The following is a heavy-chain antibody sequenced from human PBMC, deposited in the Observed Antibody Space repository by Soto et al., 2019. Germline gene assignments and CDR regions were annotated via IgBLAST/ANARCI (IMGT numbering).Heavy chain of an antibody. V-gene: IGHV4-59*11. J-gene: IGHJ4*02. Sequence: SETLSLTCSVSGGSIISHYWSWIRQPPGEGLEWIGYIHYSGSTDYNPSLKSRLTISVDTSKNQFSLKLTSVTAADTAVYYCARGGWSLDYWGQGTLVTVS. CDR2: IHYSGST. D-gene: IGHD2-15*01. CDR3: ARGGWSLDY. CDR1: GGSIISHY.